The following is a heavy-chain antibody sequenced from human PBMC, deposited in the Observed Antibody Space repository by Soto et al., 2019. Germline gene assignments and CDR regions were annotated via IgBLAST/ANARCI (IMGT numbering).Heavy chain of an antibody. D-gene: IGHD5-18*01. Sequence: PGGSLTLSCAASGFTFISYAMHWVRQAPGKGLEWVAVISYDGSNKYYADSVKGRFTISRDNSKNTLYLQMNSLRAEDTAVYYCARVNVDTAMAGPGHYYYYGMDVWGQGTTVTVSS. V-gene: IGHV3-30-3*01. J-gene: IGHJ6*02. CDR1: GFTFISYA. CDR3: ARVNVDTAMAGPGHYYYYGMDV. CDR2: ISYDGSNK.